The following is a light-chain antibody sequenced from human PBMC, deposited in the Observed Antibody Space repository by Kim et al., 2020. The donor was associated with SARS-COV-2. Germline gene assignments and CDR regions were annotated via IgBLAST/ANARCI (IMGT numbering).Light chain of an antibody. CDR2: DAS. V-gene: IGKV3-11*01. CDR3: QQRANWPIT. CDR1: QNIFTY. J-gene: IGKJ5*01. Sequence: EIVLTQSPDTLSLSPGERGNLSCRASQNIFTYLAWYQQKPGQSPRLLIYDASKRATGIPTRFSGSGSGTEFTLTINSLEAEDFAVYYCQQRANWPITFGQGTRLEIK.